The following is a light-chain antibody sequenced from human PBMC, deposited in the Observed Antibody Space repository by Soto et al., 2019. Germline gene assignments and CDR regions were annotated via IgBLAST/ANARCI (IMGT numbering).Light chain of an antibody. CDR2: GAS. CDR3: QQYNHWPPFT. CDR1: QSVSRN. V-gene: IGKV3-15*01. Sequence: EIAMTQSPVTLSVSPGETATLSCRASQSVSRNLAWYQQKPGQAPRLLIYGASTRATGIPARFSGSGSGTEFTLTISSLQPEDFAVYSCQQYNHWPPFTFGQGTKLEIK. J-gene: IGKJ2*01.